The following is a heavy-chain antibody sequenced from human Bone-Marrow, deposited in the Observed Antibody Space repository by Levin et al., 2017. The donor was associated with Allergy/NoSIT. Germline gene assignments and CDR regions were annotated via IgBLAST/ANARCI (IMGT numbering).Heavy chain of an antibody. CDR2: IKPSGGTT. Sequence: GESLKISCKASGYTFSSYYIHWVRQAPGQGLEWMGIIKPSGGTTRYAQKFQGRVTMTGDTSTSTVYMELGRLRSADTATYYCASHSDFDARDYYTFYGMDVWGQGTTVTVSS. CDR1: GYTFSSYY. V-gene: IGHV1-46*01. CDR3: ASHSDFDARDYYTFYGMDV. J-gene: IGHJ6*02. D-gene: IGHD5-12*01.